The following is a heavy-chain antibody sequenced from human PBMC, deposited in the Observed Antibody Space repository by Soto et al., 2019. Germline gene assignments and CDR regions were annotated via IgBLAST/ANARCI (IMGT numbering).Heavy chain of an antibody. CDR2: ISAYNGNT. D-gene: IGHD3-22*01. J-gene: IGHJ5*02. CDR3: ARYDSSGCHLPGWFDP. CDR1: GYTFTSYG. V-gene: IGHV1-18*01. Sequence: ASVKVSCKASGYTFTSYGISWVLQAPGEGLEWMGWISAYNGNTNYAQKLQGRVTMTTDTSTSTAYMELRSLRSDDTAVYYCARYDSSGCHLPGWFDPWGQGTLITVSS.